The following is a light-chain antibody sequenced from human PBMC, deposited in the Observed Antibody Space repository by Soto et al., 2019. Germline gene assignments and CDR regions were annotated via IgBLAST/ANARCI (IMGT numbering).Light chain of an antibody. CDR1: QSLQHNNGNTL. CDR3: MLALHTPRT. V-gene: IGKV2-28*01. J-gene: IGKJ1*01. CDR2: LAS. Sequence: EIVMTQSPLSLTVTPGEPASISCKSSQSLQHNNGNTLLDWYMQKPGQSPQLLIYLASSRAPGAPDRVSGSGSGTDFTLRISTVEADDAAIYYCMLALHTPRTFGQGTKLEI.